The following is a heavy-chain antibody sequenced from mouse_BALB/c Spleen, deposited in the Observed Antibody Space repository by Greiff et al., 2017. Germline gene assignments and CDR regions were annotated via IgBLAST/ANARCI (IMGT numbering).Heavy chain of an antibody. Sequence: VQLKQSGPDLVKPSQSLSLTCTVTGYSITSGYSWHWIRQLPGNKLEWMGFIHYSGSTNYNPALKSRTSITRDKSENRVFLQLNSVTTEDAARYVCARGNPYAMDYWGQGTSVTVSS. CDR2: IHYSGST. V-gene: IGHV3-1*02. D-gene: IGHD2-1*01. CDR1: GYSITSGYS. CDR3: ARGNPYAMDY. J-gene: IGHJ4*01.